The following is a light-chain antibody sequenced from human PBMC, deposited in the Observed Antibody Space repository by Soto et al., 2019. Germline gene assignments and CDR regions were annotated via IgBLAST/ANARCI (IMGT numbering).Light chain of an antibody. CDR3: QSYDSSLSGVV. Sequence: QSVLTQPPSVSGAPGQRVTISCIGSSSNIGAGYDVHWYQQFPGTAPKLLIYGNSNRPSGVPDRFSGSKSGTSASLAITGLQAEDEADYYCQSYDSSLSGVVFGGGTKLTVL. CDR1: SSNIGAGYD. CDR2: GNS. J-gene: IGLJ2*01. V-gene: IGLV1-40*01.